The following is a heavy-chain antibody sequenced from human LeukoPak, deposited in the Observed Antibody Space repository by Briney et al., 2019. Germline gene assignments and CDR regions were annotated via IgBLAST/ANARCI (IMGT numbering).Heavy chain of an antibody. Sequence: GASVKVPCKASGYTFTGYFVHWVRQAPGQGLEWMGWINPNSGGTNYAQKFQGWVTMTRDTSISTAYMELSRLRSEDTAVYYCATGVGATWAAFDIWGQGTMVTVSS. CDR1: GYTFTGYF. D-gene: IGHD1-26*01. J-gene: IGHJ3*02. CDR3: ATGVGATWAAFDI. CDR2: INPNSGGT. V-gene: IGHV1-2*04.